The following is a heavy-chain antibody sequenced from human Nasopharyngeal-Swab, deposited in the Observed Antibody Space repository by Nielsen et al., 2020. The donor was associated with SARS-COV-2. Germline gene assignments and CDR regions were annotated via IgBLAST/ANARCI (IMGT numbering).Heavy chain of an antibody. V-gene: IGHV4-39*07. CDR1: GASISNRTYY. CDR3: VRDESGDYLGLPFDS. CDR2: VFYTGT. J-gene: IGHJ4*02. D-gene: IGHD4-17*01. Sequence: SETLSLTCSVSGASISNRTYYWGWIRQSPEKGLQWTGTVFYTGTYYNPSLQSRVTISVDTSKHQFSLKLTSVTAAETAVYYCVRDESGDYLGLPFDSWGPGTLVTVSS.